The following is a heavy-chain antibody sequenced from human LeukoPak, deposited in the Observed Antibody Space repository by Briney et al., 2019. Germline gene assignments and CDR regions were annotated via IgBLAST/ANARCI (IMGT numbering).Heavy chain of an antibody. V-gene: IGHV7-4-1*02. D-gene: IGHD6-13*01. CDR3: ARVWKRSSSWYSDY. CDR2: INTNTGNP. CDR1: GYTFTNYA. Sequence: ASVKVSFKASGYTFTNYAMNWVRQAHGQGLEWMGWINTNTGNPTYAQGFTGRFVFSLDTSVSTAYLQISSLKAEDTAVYYCARVWKRSSSWYSDYWGQGTLVTVSS. J-gene: IGHJ4*02.